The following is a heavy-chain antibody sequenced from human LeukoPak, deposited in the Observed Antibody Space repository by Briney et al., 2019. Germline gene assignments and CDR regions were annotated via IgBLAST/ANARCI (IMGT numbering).Heavy chain of an antibody. Sequence: SETLSLTCSVSGDTIIRDGYYWGWIRQSPHKGLEWIGNVYSTGSTYSNPSLTSRVTISVDTSKNEFSLRLRSVTAADTASYYCARHADSVSGRHFYHYMDVWGKGTTVTVSS. J-gene: IGHJ6*03. V-gene: IGHV4-39*01. CDR3: ARHADSVSGRHFYHYMDV. D-gene: IGHD5/OR15-5a*01. CDR2: VYSTGST. CDR1: GDTIIRDGYY.